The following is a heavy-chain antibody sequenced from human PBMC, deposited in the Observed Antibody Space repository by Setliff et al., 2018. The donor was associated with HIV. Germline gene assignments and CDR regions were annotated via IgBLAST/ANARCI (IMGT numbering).Heavy chain of an antibody. CDR3: GWGTQLPIDS. V-gene: IGHV1-18*01. CDR2: ISAYDGNT. J-gene: IGHJ4*02. Sequence: ASVKVSCKPSGYTFTTYGLSWVRQAPGQRLEWMGWISAYDGNTNYAQKFQGRVTVTADTSIDTAYMQLRSLRSDDTAMYYCGWGTQLPIDSWGQGTLVTVSS. D-gene: IGHD5-18*01. CDR1: GYTFTTYG.